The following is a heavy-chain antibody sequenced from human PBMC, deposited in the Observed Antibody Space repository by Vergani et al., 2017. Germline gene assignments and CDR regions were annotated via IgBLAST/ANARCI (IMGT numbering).Heavy chain of an antibody. CDR3: AKALELYYYYYGMDV. V-gene: IGHV3-30*18. CDR1: GFTFSSYG. D-gene: IGHD1-7*01. J-gene: IGHJ6*02. Sequence: QVQLVESGGGVVQPGRSLRLSCAASGFTFSSYGMHWVREAPGKGLEWVAVISHDGSNKYFADSVKGRFTISRDNSTNTLYLQMNSLRAEDTAMYYCAKALELYYYYYGMDVWGQGP. CDR2: ISHDGSNK.